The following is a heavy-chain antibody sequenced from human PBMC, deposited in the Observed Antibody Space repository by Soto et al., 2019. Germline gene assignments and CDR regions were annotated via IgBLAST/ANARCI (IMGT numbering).Heavy chain of an antibody. J-gene: IGHJ6*03. V-gene: IGHV3-30*18. Sequence: PGGSLRLSCAASGFTFSSYGMHWVRQAPGKGLEWVAVISYDGSNKYYADSVKGRFTISRDNSKNTLYLQMNSLRAEDTAVYYCAKDYGGDYYYYYMDVWGKGTTVTVSS. D-gene: IGHD3-10*01. CDR2: ISYDGSNK. CDR3: AKDYGGDYYYYYMDV. CDR1: GFTFSSYG.